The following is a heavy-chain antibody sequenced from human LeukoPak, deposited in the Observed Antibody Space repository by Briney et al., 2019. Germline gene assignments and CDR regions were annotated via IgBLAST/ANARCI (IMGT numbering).Heavy chain of an antibody. CDR2: ISAYSDNT. V-gene: IGHV1-18*01. CDR1: GYTFTSYG. D-gene: IGHD3-9*01. CDR3: ARVGKADILTGYYIDY. Sequence: ASVKVSCKASGYTFTSYGISWVRQAPGQGLEWMGWISAYSDNTNYAQKLQGRVTMTTDTSTSTAYMELRSLRSDDTAVYYCARVGKADILTGYYIDYWGQGTLVTVSS. J-gene: IGHJ4*02.